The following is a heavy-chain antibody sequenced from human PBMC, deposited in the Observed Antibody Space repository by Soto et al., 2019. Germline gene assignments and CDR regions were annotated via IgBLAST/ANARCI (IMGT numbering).Heavy chain of an antibody. J-gene: IGHJ4*02. CDR2: INGRSNYK. CDR3: VREDGVVGASSAFDS. V-gene: IGHV3-21*01. D-gene: IGHD1-26*01. CDR1: GFALTTYT. Sequence: GGSLRLSCVASGFALTTYTMNWVRQGPGTGLEWVSSINGRSNYKYYSDSVKGRFAVSRDNAQNSLFLQMSRLGPEDTAVYYCVREDGVVGASSAFDSWGQGTLVTVSS.